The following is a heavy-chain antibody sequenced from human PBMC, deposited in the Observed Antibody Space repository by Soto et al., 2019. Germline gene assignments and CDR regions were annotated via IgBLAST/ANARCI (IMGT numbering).Heavy chain of an antibody. V-gene: IGHV6-1*01. D-gene: IGHD5-12*01. CDR2: TYYRSRFFS. J-gene: IGHJ5*02. CDR3: AKGDNLGPKTGYAFDP. Sequence: SQTLSLTCAISGDSVSSYSAAWNWIRQSPSGGLEWLGRTYYRSRFFSDYAESVKSRIIINPDTSKNQFSLQLHSVTPEDTAVYFCAKGDNLGPKTGYAFDPWGQGIMVTVSS. CDR1: GDSVSSYSAA.